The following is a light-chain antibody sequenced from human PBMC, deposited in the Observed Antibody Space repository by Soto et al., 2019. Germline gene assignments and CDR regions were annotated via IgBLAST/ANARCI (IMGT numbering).Light chain of an antibody. Sequence: DIVMTQSPDSLAVSLGERATINCKSSQSVLYSSNNKNYLAWYQQKPGQPPKLLIYWASTRESGVPDRFSGSGSGTDFTLTISSLLAEDVAVYYCQQYYTAPFTFGGGPMVEIK. CDR2: WAS. J-gene: IGKJ4*01. CDR1: QSVLYSSNNKNY. V-gene: IGKV4-1*01. CDR3: QQYYTAPFT.